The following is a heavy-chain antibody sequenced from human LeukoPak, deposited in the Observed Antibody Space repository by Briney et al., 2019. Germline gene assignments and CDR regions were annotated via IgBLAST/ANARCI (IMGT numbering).Heavy chain of an antibody. Sequence: GESLKISCKGSGYSFNSYWIGWVRQMPGKGLEWMGIIYPGDSDTRYSPSFQGQVTISADKSISTAYLQWSSLKASDTAMYYCARQGRYCSSTSCYLAYWGQGTLVTVYS. CDR3: ARQGRYCSSTSCYLAY. CDR2: IYPGDSDT. J-gene: IGHJ4*02. CDR1: GYSFNSYW. V-gene: IGHV5-51*01. D-gene: IGHD2-2*01.